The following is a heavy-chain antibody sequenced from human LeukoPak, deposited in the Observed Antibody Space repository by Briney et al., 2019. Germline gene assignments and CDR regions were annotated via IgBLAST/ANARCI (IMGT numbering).Heavy chain of an antibody. V-gene: IGHV3-23*01. CDR2: IDGGGYGT. J-gene: IGHJ3*02. CDR3: ARDRGRITMVRARAGAFDI. D-gene: IGHD3-10*01. Sequence: GGSLRLSCAASRFTFSDYAMSWVRQAPGKRLEWVSTIDGGGYGTYYADAVKGRFTISRDNSKNTLYLQMNSLRAEDTAVYYCARDRGRITMVRARAGAFDIWGQGTMVTVSS. CDR1: RFTFSDYA.